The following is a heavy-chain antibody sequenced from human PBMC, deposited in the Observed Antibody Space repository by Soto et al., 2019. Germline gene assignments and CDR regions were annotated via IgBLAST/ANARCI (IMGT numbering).Heavy chain of an antibody. V-gene: IGHV2-5*02. D-gene: IGHD3-22*01. CDR2: IYWDDDK. CDR1: GFSLSTSGVG. CDR3: AHRRGYYDSSGYWFDP. Sequence: QITLKESGPTLVKPTQTLTLTCTFSGFSLSTSGVGVGWIRQPPGQALEWLALIYWDDDKRYSPSLKSRLTITKDTSKNQAVLTMTNMDPVDTATYYCAHRRGYYDSSGYWFDPWGQGTLVTVSS. J-gene: IGHJ5*02.